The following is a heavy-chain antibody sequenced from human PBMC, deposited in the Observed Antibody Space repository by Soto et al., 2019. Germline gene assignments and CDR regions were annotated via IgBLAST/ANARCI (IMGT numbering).Heavy chain of an antibody. CDR1: GYTFNSYD. CDR3: TRVQVGDSWSSYYKGCFDP. CDR2: LNPDSGST. J-gene: IGHJ5*02. D-gene: IGHD3-3*01. V-gene: IGHV1-8*01. Sequence: QGQLVQSGAEVKKPGASVRVSCKASGYTFNSYDINWVRQAPGQGLEWMGRLNPDSGSTASAQKFQGRVTLTMHASISTVYLELSSLKSDDTAVYYCTRVQVGDSWSSYYKGCFDPWGQGSLVTVSS.